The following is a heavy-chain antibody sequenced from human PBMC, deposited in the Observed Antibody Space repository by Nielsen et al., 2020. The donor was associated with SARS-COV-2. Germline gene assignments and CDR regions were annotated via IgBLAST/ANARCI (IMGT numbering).Heavy chain of an antibody. J-gene: IGHJ4*02. CDR2: INWNSGSI. CDR3: AKAQAYDSSGYYSITYYFDY. CDR1: GFTFDDYA. D-gene: IGHD3-22*01. Sequence: SLQISCAASGFTFDDYAMHWVRQAPGKGLEWVSGINWNSGSIVYADSVKGRFTISRDNAKSSLYLQMNSLRAEDTALYYCAKAQAYDSSGYYSITYYFDYWGQGTLVTVSS. V-gene: IGHV3-9*01.